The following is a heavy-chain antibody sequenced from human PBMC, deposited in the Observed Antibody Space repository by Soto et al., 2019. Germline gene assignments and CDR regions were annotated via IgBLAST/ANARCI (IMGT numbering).Heavy chain of an antibody. CDR1: GGSFSGYY. V-gene: IGHV4-34*01. J-gene: IGHJ6*02. Sequence: TSETLSLTCAVYGGSFSGYYWSWIRQPPGKGLEWIGEINHSGSTNYNPSLKSRVTISVDTSKNQFSLKLSSVTAADTAVYYCARGGVTMVRGVIIAYYYYYYGMDVWGQGTTITVSS. CDR3: ARGGVTMVRGVIIAYYYYYYGMDV. D-gene: IGHD3-10*01. CDR2: INHSGST.